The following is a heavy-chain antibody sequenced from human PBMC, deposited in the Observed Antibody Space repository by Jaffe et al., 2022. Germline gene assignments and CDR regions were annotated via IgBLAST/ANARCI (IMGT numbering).Heavy chain of an antibody. J-gene: IGHJ4*02. CDR3: TRGFNWARNYFDY. V-gene: IGHV3-49*04. Sequence: EVQLVESGGGWVQPGRSLRLSCTASGFTFGDHAMSWVRQAPGKGLEWVGFIRSKAYGGTTQYAASVKGRFTISRDDSKSIAYLQMNSLKTEDTAVYYCTRGFNWARNYFDYWGQGTLVTVSS. CDR1: GFTFGDHA. CDR2: IRSKAYGGTT. D-gene: IGHD7-27*01.